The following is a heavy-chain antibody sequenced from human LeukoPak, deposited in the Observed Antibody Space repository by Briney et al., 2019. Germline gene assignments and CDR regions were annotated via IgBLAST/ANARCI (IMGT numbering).Heavy chain of an antibody. CDR1: RFTFSNYG. D-gene: IGHD3-22*01. CDR2: INSGSSTI. CDR3: ATDYYDSSGYYTGTY. V-gene: IGHV3-48*04. J-gene: IGHJ4*02. Sequence: PGGSLRLSCAASRFTFSNYGVNWVRQAPGKGLEWVSYINSGSSTIYYADSVRGRFTISRDNAKNSLYLQMNSLRADDTAVYYCATDYYDSSGYYTGTYWGQGTLVTVSS.